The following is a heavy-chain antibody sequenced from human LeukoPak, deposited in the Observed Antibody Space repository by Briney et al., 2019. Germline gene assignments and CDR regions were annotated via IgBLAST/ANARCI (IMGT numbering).Heavy chain of an antibody. V-gene: IGHV4-4*02. CDR2: IYHSGST. CDR3: ARRCGTTYYDILTGYPPVAFDI. J-gene: IGHJ3*02. CDR1: GGSISSSNW. Sequence: PSGTLSLTCVVSGGSISSSNWWRWVRPPPGKGLEWIGEIYHSGSTNYNPSLKSRVTISVDKSKNQFSLKLSSVTAADTAVYYCARRCGTTYYDILTGYPPVAFDIWGQGTMVTVSS. D-gene: IGHD3-9*01.